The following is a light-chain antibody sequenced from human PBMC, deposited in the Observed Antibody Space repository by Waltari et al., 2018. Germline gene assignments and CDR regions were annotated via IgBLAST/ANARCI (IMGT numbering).Light chain of an antibody. J-gene: IGLJ3*02. CDR3: CSFAGRATWV. V-gene: IGLV2-11*01. Sequence: QSALTQPRSVSGSPGQSVTISCTGTSSDVGGYNYVSWYQQHPGKAPKLMICDVSNRPSGVPDRFSGSKSGNAASLTISGLQAEDEADYYCCSFAGRATWVFGGGTKLTVL. CDR2: DVS. CDR1: SSDVGGYNY.